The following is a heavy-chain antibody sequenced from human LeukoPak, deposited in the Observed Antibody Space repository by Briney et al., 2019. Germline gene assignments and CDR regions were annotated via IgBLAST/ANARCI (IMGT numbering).Heavy chain of an antibody. CDR3: AREYYDSSGYYFDY. Sequence: GGSLRLSCAASGFTFSSYGMHWVRQAPGKGLEWVAVIWYDGSNKYYADSVKGRFTISRDNSKNTLYLQMNSLRAEDTAVHYCAREYYDSSGYYFDYWGQGTLVTVSS. D-gene: IGHD3-22*01. V-gene: IGHV3-33*01. J-gene: IGHJ4*02. CDR2: IWYDGSNK. CDR1: GFTFSSYG.